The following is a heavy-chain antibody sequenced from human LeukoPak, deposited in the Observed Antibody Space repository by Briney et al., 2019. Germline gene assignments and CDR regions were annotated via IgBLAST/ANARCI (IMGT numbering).Heavy chain of an antibody. D-gene: IGHD6-19*01. CDR2: INPNSGGT. CDR1: GYTFTGYY. J-gene: IGHJ4*02. CDR3: ARDREQWLVRPPSYFDY. Sequence: GASVKVSCKASGYTFTGYYMHWVRQAPGQGLEWMGWINPNSGGTNYAQKFQGRVTMTRDTSISTAYMELSRLRSDDTAVYYCARDREQWLVRPPSYFDYWGQGTLVTVSS. V-gene: IGHV1-2*02.